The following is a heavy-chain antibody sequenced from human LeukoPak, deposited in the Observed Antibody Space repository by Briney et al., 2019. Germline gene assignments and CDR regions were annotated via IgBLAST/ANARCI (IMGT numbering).Heavy chain of an antibody. CDR3: AKVPATKSFDS. D-gene: IGHD1-7*01. Sequence: GGSLRLSCAASGFTFSSSAVSWVRQAPGRGLEWVSAISGSGENSHYADSVRGRFTISRDNSKDTLYLQMNSLRVEDTAVYYCAKVPATKSFDSWGQGTLVPVSS. CDR1: GFTFSSSA. J-gene: IGHJ4*02. CDR2: ISGSGENS. V-gene: IGHV3-23*01.